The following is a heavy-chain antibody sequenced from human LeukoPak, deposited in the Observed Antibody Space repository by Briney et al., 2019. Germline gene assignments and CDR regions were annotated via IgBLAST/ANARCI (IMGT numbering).Heavy chain of an antibody. J-gene: IGHJ5*02. D-gene: IGHD1-26*01. V-gene: IGHV1-46*01. Sequence: ASVKVSCKASGYTFGTHWMHWVRQAPGQGLEWMAIINPSGDVRSYAQRFQGRVTVTRDMSTRTVYMELSDLRPEDTAVYYCARDYSGEWEQLTGWWFDPWGQGTLVIVSS. CDR1: GYTFGTHW. CDR2: INPSGDVR. CDR3: ARDYSGEWEQLTGWWFDP.